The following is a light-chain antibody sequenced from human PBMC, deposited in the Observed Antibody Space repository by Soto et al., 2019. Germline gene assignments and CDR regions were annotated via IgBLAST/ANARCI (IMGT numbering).Light chain of an antibody. J-gene: IGLJ3*02. CDR2: LNSDGSH. CDR1: SAHSGYA. V-gene: IGLV4-69*01. CDR3: QTWDTGSYWV. Sequence: QSVLTQSPSASASLGASVTLTCTLSSAHSGYAITWHQQQQEKGPRYLMKLNSDGSHDTGDGIPDRFSGSSSGAERYLTIPSLQSEDEANYYCQTWDTGSYWVFGGGTKVTVL.